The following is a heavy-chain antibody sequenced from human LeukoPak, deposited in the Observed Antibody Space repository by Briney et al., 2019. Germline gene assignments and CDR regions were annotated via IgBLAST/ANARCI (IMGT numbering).Heavy chain of an antibody. CDR2: IYYSGST. V-gene: IGHV4-39*07. D-gene: IGHD3-22*01. Sequence: SETLSLTCTVSGGSISSSSYYWGWIRQPPGKGLEWIGSIYYSGSTYYNPSLKSRVTISVDTPKNQFSLKLSSVTAADTAVYYCARVITMIVVGWFDYWGQGTLVTVSS. CDR1: GGSISSSSYY. J-gene: IGHJ4*02. CDR3: ARVITMIVVGWFDY.